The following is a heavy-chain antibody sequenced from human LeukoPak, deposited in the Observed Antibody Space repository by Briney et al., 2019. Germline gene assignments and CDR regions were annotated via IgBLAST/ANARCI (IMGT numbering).Heavy chain of an antibody. CDR1: GYIFTNYY. J-gene: IGHJ4*02. CDR2: INPSGGST. V-gene: IGHV1-46*01. Sequence: ASVKVSCKASGYIFTNYYMHWVRQAPGQGLEWMGIINPSGGSTNYAQKFQGRVTMTRDTSTSTLYMELSSLRSEDTAVYYCARDQVGDYWGQGTLVTVSS. CDR3: ARDQVGDY.